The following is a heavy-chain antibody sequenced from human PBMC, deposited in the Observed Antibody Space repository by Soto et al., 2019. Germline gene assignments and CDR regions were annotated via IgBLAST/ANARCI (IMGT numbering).Heavy chain of an antibody. Sequence: EVQLLESGGGLVQPGGSLRLSCAASGFTFSSYAMSWVRQAPGKGLEWVSAISGSGGSTYYADSVKGRFTISRDNSKNTLYLQMNSLRAEDTAVYYCAKGGDSSGYPYWYFDLWGRGTLVTVSS. J-gene: IGHJ2*01. CDR2: ISGSGGST. CDR1: GFTFSSYA. CDR3: AKGGDSSGYPYWYFDL. D-gene: IGHD3-22*01. V-gene: IGHV3-23*01.